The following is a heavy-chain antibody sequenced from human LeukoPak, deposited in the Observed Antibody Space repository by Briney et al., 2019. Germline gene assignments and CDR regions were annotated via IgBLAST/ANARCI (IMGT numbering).Heavy chain of an antibody. CDR3: ARGTGWLDL. CDR2: IYYSGST. D-gene: IGHD7-27*01. Sequence: PSETLSLTCTDSGGSITNYYWSWIRQPPGKGRECIGNIYYSGSTKYNPSLTSRVTMSVDTSKNQFSLSLRSVTAADTAVYYCARGTGWLDLWGRGVLVSVSS. V-gene: IGHV4-59*01. J-gene: IGHJ5*01. CDR1: GGSITNYY.